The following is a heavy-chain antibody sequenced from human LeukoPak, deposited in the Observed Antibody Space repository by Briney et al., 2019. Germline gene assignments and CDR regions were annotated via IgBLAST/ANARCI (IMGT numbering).Heavy chain of an antibody. Sequence: SETLSLTCSVSGASMKDYYWNWVRLSTGKGLEWIGRFYDTGSVIYNPSLKSRATLSVDTSKNHVYLKLTSVTAADTAVYYCVTGDTATTSRYAFEFWGPGTKVIVSS. J-gene: IGHJ3*01. CDR1: GASMKDYY. CDR2: FYDTGSV. CDR3: VTGDTATTSRYAFEF. D-gene: IGHD6-13*01. V-gene: IGHV4-4*07.